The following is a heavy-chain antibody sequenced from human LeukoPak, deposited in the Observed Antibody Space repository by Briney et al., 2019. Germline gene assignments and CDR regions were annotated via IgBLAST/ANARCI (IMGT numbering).Heavy chain of an antibody. CDR3: ARENRDFWSGPRLDY. D-gene: IGHD3-3*01. CDR1: GGTFSSYA. Sequence: ASVKVSCKASGGTFSSYAISWVRQAPGQGLEWMGGIIPIFGTANYAQKFQGRVTITADESTSTAYMELSSLRSEDTAVYYCARENRDFWSGPRLDYWGQGTLVTVSS. CDR2: IIPIFGTA. J-gene: IGHJ4*02. V-gene: IGHV1-69*13.